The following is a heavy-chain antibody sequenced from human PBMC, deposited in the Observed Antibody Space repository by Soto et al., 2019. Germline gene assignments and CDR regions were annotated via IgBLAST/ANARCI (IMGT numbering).Heavy chain of an antibody. CDR2: ISYDGSNK. CDR3: ARDLAAARPGGIYYYYGMDV. V-gene: IGHV3-30-3*01. Sequence: PGGSVRLSCAASGFTFSSYAMHWVRQAPGKGLEWVAVISYDGSNKYYADSVKGRLTISRNNSKNTLYLQMNSLRAEDTAVYYCARDLAAARPGGIYYYYGMDVWGQGTTVTVSS. D-gene: IGHD6-6*01. J-gene: IGHJ6*02. CDR1: GFTFSSYA.